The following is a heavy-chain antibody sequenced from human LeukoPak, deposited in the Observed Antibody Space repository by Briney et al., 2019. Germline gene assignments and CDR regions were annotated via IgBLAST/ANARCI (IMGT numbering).Heavy chain of an antibody. Sequence: ASVKVSCKASGGTFSSYAISWVRQAPGQGLEWMGGIIPIFGTANYAQKFQGRVTITADESTSTAYMELSSLRSEDTAVYYCARDSGRGVAGNLDYWGQGTLVTVSS. D-gene: IGHD6-19*01. CDR1: GGTFSSYA. CDR2: IIPIFGTA. V-gene: IGHV1-69*13. J-gene: IGHJ4*02. CDR3: ARDSGRGVAGNLDY.